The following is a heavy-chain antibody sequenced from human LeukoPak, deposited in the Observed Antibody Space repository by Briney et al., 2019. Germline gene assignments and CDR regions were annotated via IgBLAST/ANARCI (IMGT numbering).Heavy chain of an antibody. CDR2: IYYSGST. J-gene: IGHJ4*02. D-gene: IGHD4-17*01. CDR3: ARAPGDNGDYVDY. CDR1: GGSISSYY. Sequence: PSETLSLTCTGSGGSISSYYWSWIRQPPGKGLEWIGYIYYSGSTNYNPSLESRVTISVDTSKNQFSLKLSTVTAADTAVYYCARAPGDNGDYVDYWGQGTLVTVSS. V-gene: IGHV4-59*01.